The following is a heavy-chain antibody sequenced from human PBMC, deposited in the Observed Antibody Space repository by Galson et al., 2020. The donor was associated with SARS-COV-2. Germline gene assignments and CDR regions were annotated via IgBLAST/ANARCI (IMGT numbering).Heavy chain of an antibody. V-gene: IGHV3-23*01. CDR1: GLTFNTYA. CDR3: AKRLRPYQPPNGPFDY. CDR2: IDSGGNT. D-gene: IGHD2-2*01. J-gene: IGHJ4*02. Sequence: GESLKISCAASGLTFNTYAMNWVRQAPGKGLEGLSGIDSGGNTFYADSVKGRFTISRDNSNNVLFLQVDSLRDEDTAIYYCAKRLRPYQPPNGPFDYWGQGALVTVSS.